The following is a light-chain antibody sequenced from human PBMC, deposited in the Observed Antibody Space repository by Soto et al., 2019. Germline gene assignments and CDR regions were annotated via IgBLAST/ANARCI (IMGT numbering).Light chain of an antibody. CDR1: QSISGY. CDR3: LQRGNWPWT. CDR2: GAS. J-gene: IGKJ1*01. Sequence: EIVLTQSPASLSLSPGEGATLSCRASQSISGYLAWYQQKPGQAPRLLIYGASNRATGIPARFSGSGSGTDFTLTISSLEPEDFAVYYCLQRGNWPWTFGQGTKVEIK. V-gene: IGKV3-11*01.